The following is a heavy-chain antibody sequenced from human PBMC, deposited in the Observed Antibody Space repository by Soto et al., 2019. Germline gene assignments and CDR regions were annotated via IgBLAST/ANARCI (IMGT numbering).Heavy chain of an antibody. J-gene: IGHJ5*02. CDR3: ARVPDR. Sequence: PSETLSLTCAVYGGSFSGYFWNWIRQSPGKGLEWIGQINHSGGTKYNPSLKSRVTISVDTSKNHFSLKLTSVTAADTAVYYCARVPDRWGQGTPVTVSS. CDR2: INHSGGT. V-gene: IGHV4-34*01. CDR1: GGSFSGYF. D-gene: IGHD2-2*01.